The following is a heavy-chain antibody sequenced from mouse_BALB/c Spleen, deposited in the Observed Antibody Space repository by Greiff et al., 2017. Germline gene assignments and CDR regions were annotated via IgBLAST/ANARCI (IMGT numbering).Heavy chain of an antibody. CDR2: IYPGDGDT. V-gene: IGHV1-87*01. CDR1: GYTFTSYW. D-gene: IGHD2-3*01. J-gene: IGHJ2*01. CDR3: TGGGYYDYFDY. Sequence: QVQLQQSGAELARPGASVKLSCKASGYTFTSYWMQWVKQRPGQGLEWIGAIYPGDGDTRYTQKFKGKATLTADKSSSTAYMQLSSLTSEDSAVYYCTGGGYYDYFDYWGQGTTLTVSS.